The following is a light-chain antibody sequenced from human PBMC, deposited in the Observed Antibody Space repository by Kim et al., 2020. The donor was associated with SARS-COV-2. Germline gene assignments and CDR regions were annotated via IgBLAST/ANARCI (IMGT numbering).Light chain of an antibody. CDR1: QSVSSNY. CDR2: GAS. V-gene: IGKV3-20*01. J-gene: IGKJ2*01. Sequence: EIVLTQSPGTLSLSPGERATLSCRASQSVSSNYLAWYHHTPGQPPRLLIYGASSRATGIPDRFSGSGSGTDFTLTISRLEPEDFAVYYCQQYGSSPRTFGQGTKVDIK. CDR3: QQYGSSPRT.